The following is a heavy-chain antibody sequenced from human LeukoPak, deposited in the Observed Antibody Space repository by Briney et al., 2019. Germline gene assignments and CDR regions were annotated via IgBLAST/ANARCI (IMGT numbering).Heavy chain of an antibody. J-gene: IGHJ3*02. V-gene: IGHV1-18*01. Sequence: ASVKVSCKASGYTFTSYGISWVRQAPGQGLEWMGWFSAYNGNTNYAQKLQGRVTMTTDTSTSTAYMELRSLRSDDTAVYYCARGGYCSSTSCANDAFDIWGQGTMVTVSS. CDR2: FSAYNGNT. CDR3: ARGGYCSSTSCANDAFDI. D-gene: IGHD2-2*01. CDR1: GYTFTSYG.